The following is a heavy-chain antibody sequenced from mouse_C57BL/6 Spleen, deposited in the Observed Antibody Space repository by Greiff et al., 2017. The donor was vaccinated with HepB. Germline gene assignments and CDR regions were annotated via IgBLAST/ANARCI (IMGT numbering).Heavy chain of an antibody. Sequence: VQLQQSGPELVKPGASVKISCKASGYSFTGYYMNWVKQSPEKSLEWIGEINPSTGGTTYNQKFKAKATLTVDKSSSTAYMQLKSLTSEDSAVYYCANYYGSSSPWFAYWGQGTLVTVSA. CDR3: ANYYGSSSPWFAY. CDR2: INPSTGGT. D-gene: IGHD1-1*01. J-gene: IGHJ3*01. CDR1: GYSFTGYY. V-gene: IGHV1-42*01.